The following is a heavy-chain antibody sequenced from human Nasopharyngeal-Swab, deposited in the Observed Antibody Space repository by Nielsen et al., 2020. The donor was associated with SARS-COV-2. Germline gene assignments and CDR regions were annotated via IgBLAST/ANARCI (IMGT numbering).Heavy chain of an antibody. V-gene: IGHV4-39*01. Sequence: AETLPLTCTVSGGSISSSSYYWGWIRQPPGKGLEWIGSIYYSGSPSYNPSLKSRVTISVDTSKNQFALKLTSVTAADTAVYYCARLSGYSGYDERAFDYWGQGTLVTVSS. J-gene: IGHJ4*02. D-gene: IGHD5-12*01. CDR3: ARLSGYSGYDERAFDY. CDR2: IYYSGSP. CDR1: GGSISSSSYY.